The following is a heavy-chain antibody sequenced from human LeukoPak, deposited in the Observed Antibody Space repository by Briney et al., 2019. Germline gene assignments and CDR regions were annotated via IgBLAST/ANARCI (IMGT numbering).Heavy chain of an antibody. D-gene: IGHD3-3*01. CDR1: GFAFGSYS. CDR2: ISGGGPHYI. Sequence: GGSLRLSCAASGFAFGSYSMNWVRQVPGKGPEWVSSISGGGPHYIYYGDSVKGRFTISRDNAMKSLYLQMNSLGFEDTAVYYCARNFEGGRSWSGYSNFGMDVWGQGTTVIVSS. CDR3: ARNFEGGRSWSGYSNFGMDV. J-gene: IGHJ6*02. V-gene: IGHV3-21*01.